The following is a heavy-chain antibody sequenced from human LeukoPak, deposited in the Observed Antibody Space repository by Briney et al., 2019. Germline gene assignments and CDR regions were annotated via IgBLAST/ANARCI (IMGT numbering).Heavy chain of an antibody. CDR2: IIPIFGTA. CDR3: AREGGSSSYYFDY. CDR1: GGTFSSYA. D-gene: IGHD6-6*01. Sequence: ASVKVSCKASGGTFSSYAISWVRQAPGQGLEWMRGIIPIFGTANYAQKFQGRVTITADESTSTAYMELSSLRSEDTAVYYCAREGGSSSYYFDYWGQGTLVTVSS. J-gene: IGHJ4*02. V-gene: IGHV1-69*13.